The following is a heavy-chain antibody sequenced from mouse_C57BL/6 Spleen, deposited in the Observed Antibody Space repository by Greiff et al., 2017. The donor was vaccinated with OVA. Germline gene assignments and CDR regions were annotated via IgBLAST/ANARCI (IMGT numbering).Heavy chain of an antibody. V-gene: IGHV1-22*01. CDR2: INPNNGGT. CDR1: GYTFTDYN. D-gene: IGHD1-1*01. CDR3: ARGLITTVPYFDY. J-gene: IGHJ2*01. Sequence: LMKPGASVKMSCKASGYTFTDYNMHWVKQSHGKSLEWIGYINPNNGGTSYNQKFKGKATLTVNKSSSTAYMELRSLTSEDSAVYYCARGLITTVPYFDYWGQGTTLTVSS.